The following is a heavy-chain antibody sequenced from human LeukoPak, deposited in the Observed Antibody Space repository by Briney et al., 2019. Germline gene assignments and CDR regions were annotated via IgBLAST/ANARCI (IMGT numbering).Heavy chain of an antibody. CDR1: GGSISSSYY. J-gene: IGHJ4*02. D-gene: IGHD3-10*01. CDR3: ARDKYGSGSSFDY. CDR2: IYYSGST. V-gene: IGHV4-59*01. Sequence: SETLSLTCSVSGGSISSSYYWSWIRQSPGKGLEWIGYIYYSGSTYYNPSLKSRVTISLDTSKNQFSLKVSSVTAADTAVYYCARDKYGSGSSFDYWGQGTLATVSS.